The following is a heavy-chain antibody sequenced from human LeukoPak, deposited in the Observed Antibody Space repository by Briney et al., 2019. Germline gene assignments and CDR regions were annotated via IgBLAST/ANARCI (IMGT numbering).Heavy chain of an antibody. D-gene: IGHD6-25*01. CDR1: GFTFSSYA. J-gene: IGHJ4*02. CDR3: AKLFAPGYPRYYFDY. CDR2: ISGSGGST. Sequence: ASLRLSCAASGFTFSSYAMSWVRQAPGKGLEWVSAISGSGGSTYYADSVKGRFTISRDNSKNTLYLQMNSLRAEDTAVYYCAKLFAPGYPRYYFDYWGQGTLVTVSS. V-gene: IGHV3-23*01.